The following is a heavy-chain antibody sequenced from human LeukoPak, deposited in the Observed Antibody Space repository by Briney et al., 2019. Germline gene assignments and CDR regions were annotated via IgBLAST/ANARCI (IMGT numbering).Heavy chain of an antibody. Sequence: PSETLSLTCIVSGGSIRSGDYYWSWIRQPPGKGLEWIGFIYYSGTTSYNPSLKSRVTISIDTSKNQFSVKLTSVTAADTAVYYCARDPRFCSTTNCPYGPNPWGQGTLVTVSS. CDR1: GGSIRSGDYY. J-gene: IGHJ5*02. D-gene: IGHD2-2*01. CDR2: IYYSGTT. V-gene: IGHV4-30-4*08. CDR3: ARDPRFCSTTNCPYGPNP.